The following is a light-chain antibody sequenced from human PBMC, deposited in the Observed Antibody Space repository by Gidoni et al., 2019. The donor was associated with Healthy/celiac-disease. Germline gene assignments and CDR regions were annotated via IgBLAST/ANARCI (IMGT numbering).Light chain of an antibody. CDR1: PSISSY. Sequence: DIQMTQSPSSLSASVGDRVTITCRASPSISSYLNWYQQKPGKAPKLLIYAASSLQSGVPARFSGSGSGTDFTLTISSLQHEDCATYYCQQSYSTPYTFGQGSKLEIK. V-gene: IGKV1-39*01. CDR3: QQSYSTPYT. J-gene: IGKJ2*01. CDR2: AAS.